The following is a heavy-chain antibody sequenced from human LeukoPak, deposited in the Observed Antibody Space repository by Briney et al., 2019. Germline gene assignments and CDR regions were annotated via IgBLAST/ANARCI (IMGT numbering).Heavy chain of an antibody. J-gene: IGHJ4*02. CDR2: IIPILGIA. CDR1: GGTFSSYA. Sequence: SVKVSCKASGGTFSSYAISWVRQVPGQGLEWMGRIIPILGIANYAQKFQGRVTITADKSTSTAYMELSSLRSEDTAVYYCARAGRTGQPYYYDSSGYLDWGQGTLVTVSS. V-gene: IGHV1-69*04. D-gene: IGHD3-22*01. CDR3: ARAGRTGQPYYYDSSGYLD.